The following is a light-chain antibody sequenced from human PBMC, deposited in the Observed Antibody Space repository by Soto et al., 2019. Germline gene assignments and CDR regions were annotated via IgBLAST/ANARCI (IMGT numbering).Light chain of an antibody. CDR3: CSYAGSYIWV. CDR1: SSDVGNYNF. V-gene: IGLV2-11*01. J-gene: IGLJ2*01. Sequence: QSALTQPRSVSGSPGQSATISCTGTSSDVGNYNFVSWYQQHPGKAPKLMIYDVTHRPSGVSDRFSGSKSGNTASLTISGLQAEDEADYYCCSYAGSYIWVFGGGTKVTVL. CDR2: DVT.